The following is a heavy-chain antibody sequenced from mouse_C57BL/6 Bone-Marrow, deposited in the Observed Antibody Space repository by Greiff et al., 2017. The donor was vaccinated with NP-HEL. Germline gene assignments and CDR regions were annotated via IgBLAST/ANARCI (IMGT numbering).Heavy chain of an antibody. CDR2: IHPNSGST. CDR3: ARGDYDENERFDY. J-gene: IGHJ2*01. CDR1: GYTFTSYW. Sequence: VKLQESGAELVKPGASVKLSCKASGYTFTSYWMHWVKQRPGQGLEWIGMIHPNSGSTNYNEKFKSKATLTVDKSSSTAYMQLSSLTSEDSAVYYCARGDYDENERFDYWGQGTTLTVSS. V-gene: IGHV1-64*01. D-gene: IGHD2-4*01.